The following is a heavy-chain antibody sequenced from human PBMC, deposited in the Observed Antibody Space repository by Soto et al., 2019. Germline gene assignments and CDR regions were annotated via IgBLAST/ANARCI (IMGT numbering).Heavy chain of an antibody. CDR1: GFTFSSYA. CDR3: AKVPLYCGGDCYPWSYYYYGMDV. CDR2: ISGSGGST. V-gene: IGHV3-23*01. Sequence: GGSLRLSCAASGFTFSSYAMSWVRQAPGKGLEWVSAISGSGGSTYYADSVKGRFTISRDNSKNTLYLQMNSLRAEDTAVYYCAKVPLYCGGDCYPWSYYYYGMDVWGQGTTVTVSS. D-gene: IGHD2-21*02. J-gene: IGHJ6*02.